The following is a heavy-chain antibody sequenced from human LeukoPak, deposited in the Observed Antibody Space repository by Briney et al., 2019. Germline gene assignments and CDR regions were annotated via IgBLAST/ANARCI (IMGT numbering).Heavy chain of an antibody. Sequence: GGTLRLSCAASGFTFSSYGMSWVRQAPGKGLEWVSAISGSGGSTYYADSVKGRFSISRDNAKNSLNLQMNSLRAEDTAVYYCASGPWRDNLGSDEFDYWGQGTLVTVSS. CDR1: GFTFSSYG. V-gene: IGHV3-23*01. J-gene: IGHJ4*02. CDR3: ASGPWRDNLGSDEFDY. D-gene: IGHD1-1*01. CDR2: ISGSGGST.